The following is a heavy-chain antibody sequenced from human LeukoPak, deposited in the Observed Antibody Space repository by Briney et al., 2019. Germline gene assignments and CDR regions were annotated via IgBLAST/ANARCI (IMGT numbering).Heavy chain of an antibody. CDR3: ARMLNGAYDV. Sequence: ASVKVSCKASGYTFTGPYMHWVRQAPGQGLEWMGWINPNGGGTNYAQNFQGRVTMTRDTSFSTAYMEVSRLRSDDTAVYYCARMLNGAYDVWGQGTLVTVSS. J-gene: IGHJ4*02. V-gene: IGHV1-2*02. D-gene: IGHD5-12*01. CDR1: GYTFTGPY. CDR2: INPNGGGT.